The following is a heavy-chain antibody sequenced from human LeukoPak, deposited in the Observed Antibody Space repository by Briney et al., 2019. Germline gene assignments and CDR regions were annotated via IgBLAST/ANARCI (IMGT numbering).Heavy chain of an antibody. Sequence: GGSLRLSCAASGFTFSNCAMTWVRQAPGKGLEWVSSISGSGENTYYADFVKGRFAISRDNSKSTLFLQMNYLRAEDTAVYYCAKDRGSSWSGNWFDPWGQGTLVTVSS. CDR1: GFTFSNCA. D-gene: IGHD6-13*01. CDR2: ISGSGENT. J-gene: IGHJ5*02. V-gene: IGHV3-23*01. CDR3: AKDRGSSWSGNWFDP.